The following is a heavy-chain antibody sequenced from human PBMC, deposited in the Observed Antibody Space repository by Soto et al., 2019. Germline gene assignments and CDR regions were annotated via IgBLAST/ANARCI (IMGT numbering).Heavy chain of an antibody. CDR2: INHSGST. J-gene: IGHJ4*02. CDR1: GGSFSGYY. Sequence: PSETLSLTCAVYGGSFSGYYWSWIRQPPGKGLEWIGEINHSGSTNYNPSLKSRVTISVDTSKNQFSLKLSSVTAADTAVYYCARGWYVNAVASSFDYWGQGTLVTVSS. V-gene: IGHV4-34*01. CDR3: ARGWYVNAVASSFDY. D-gene: IGHD6-13*01.